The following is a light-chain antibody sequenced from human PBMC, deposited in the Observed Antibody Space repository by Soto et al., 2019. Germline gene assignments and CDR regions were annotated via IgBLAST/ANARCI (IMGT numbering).Light chain of an antibody. V-gene: IGKV3-20*01. J-gene: IGKJ1*01. CDR2: GAS. Sequence: EIVLTQSPGTLSLSPGERVTLSCRGNQSVSSTYLAWYQQKPCQAPSLLIYGASSRATGIPDRFSGSGSGTDFTLTISRLEPEDFAVYYCQQYATSPETFRQGTKVDIK. CDR1: QSVSSTY. CDR3: QQYATSPET.